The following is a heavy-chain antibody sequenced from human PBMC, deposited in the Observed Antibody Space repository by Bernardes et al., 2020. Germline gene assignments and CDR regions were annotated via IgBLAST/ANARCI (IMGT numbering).Heavy chain of an antibody. V-gene: IGHV4-34*01. CDR2: IDHSGST. CDR1: GGSFSGYF. J-gene: IGHJ6*03. Sequence: SETLSLNCVDYGGSFSGYFWTWIRQPPGKGLEWIGEIDHSGSTNYNPSLKSRVTISVDTSKKQFSLKLTSVTAADTAVYFCARGLERWLSLRDYYYYYMDVWGKGTTVTVSS. CDR3: ARGLERWLSLRDYYYYYMDV. D-gene: IGHD2-15*01.